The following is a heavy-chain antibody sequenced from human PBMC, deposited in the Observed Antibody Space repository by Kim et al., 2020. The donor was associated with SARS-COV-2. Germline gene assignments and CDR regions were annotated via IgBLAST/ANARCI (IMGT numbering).Heavy chain of an antibody. Sequence: GGSLRLSCAASGFTFSSYGMHWVRQAPGKGLEWVAVIWYDGSNKYYADSVKGRFTISRDNSKNTLYLQMNSLRAEDTAVYYCARWDTYYDILTGYYSRQDDAFDIWGQGTMVTVSS. CDR2: IWYDGSNK. D-gene: IGHD3-9*01. V-gene: IGHV3-33*01. CDR3: ARWDTYYDILTGYYSRQDDAFDI. J-gene: IGHJ3*02. CDR1: GFTFSSYG.